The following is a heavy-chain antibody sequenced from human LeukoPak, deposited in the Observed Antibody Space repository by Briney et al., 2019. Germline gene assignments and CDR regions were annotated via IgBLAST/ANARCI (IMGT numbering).Heavy chain of an antibody. CDR1: GFTFSNYA. V-gene: IGHV3-23*01. CDR3: AKGLKGCSGSSCYYFFDF. CDR2: ITGSGGDA. D-gene: IGHD2-15*01. Sequence: PGGSLRLSCAASGFTFSNYAMNWVRQAPGKGLEWVSSITGSGGDAYHADSVKGRFTISRDNSKNTLDLQMNSLRAEDTAVYYCAKGLKGCSGSSCYYFFDFWGQGALITVSS. J-gene: IGHJ4*02.